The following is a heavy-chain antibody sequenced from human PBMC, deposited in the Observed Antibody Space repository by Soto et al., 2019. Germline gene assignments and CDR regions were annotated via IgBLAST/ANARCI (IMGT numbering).Heavy chain of an antibody. CDR2: TSYGGST. V-gene: IGHV4-59*01. CDR1: GGSISDYF. D-gene: IGHD2-2*01. Sequence: SETLSLTCAVSGGSISDYFWNWVRQPPGKGLEWIGHTSYGGSTNYNPSLSSRVFISIDRSKNQGSLRLSSLTGADTAVYYCARDTTYLHDGWFDPWGQGTLVTVSS. J-gene: IGHJ5*02. CDR3: ARDTTYLHDGWFDP.